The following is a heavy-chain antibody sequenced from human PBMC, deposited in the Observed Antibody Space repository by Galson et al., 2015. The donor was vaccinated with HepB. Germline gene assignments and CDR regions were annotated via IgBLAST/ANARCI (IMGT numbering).Heavy chain of an antibody. CDR2: ISAYNGNT. V-gene: IGHV1-18*04. Sequence: SVKVSCKAFGYTFTSHTFSWVRQAPGQGLEWMGWISAYNGNTNYAQKFQDRVTMTTDTSASPAYIELRSLRSDDTAVYYCARDLSLDYWGQGTLVTVSS. CDR3: ARDLSLDY. J-gene: IGHJ4*02. D-gene: IGHD3-3*02. CDR1: GYTFTSHT.